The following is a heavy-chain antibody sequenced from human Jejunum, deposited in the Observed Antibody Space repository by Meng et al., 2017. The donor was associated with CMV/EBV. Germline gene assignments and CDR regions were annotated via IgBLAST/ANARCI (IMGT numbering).Heavy chain of an antibody. CDR3: ASSIDVVPAGFLCHYDYYGMDV. V-gene: IGHV1-2*02. D-gene: IGHD2/OR15-2a*01. J-gene: IGHJ6*02. Sequence: MHWVRQAPGQRLEWMGRINPDSGVTKYAQKFQGRVTMTRDTSISTAYMELSRLRSDDTAIYYCASSIDVVPAGFLCHYDYYGMDVWGQGTTVTVSS. CDR2: INPDSGVT.